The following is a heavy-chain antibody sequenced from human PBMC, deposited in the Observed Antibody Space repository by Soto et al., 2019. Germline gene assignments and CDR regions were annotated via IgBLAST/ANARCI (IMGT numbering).Heavy chain of an antibody. CDR1: GGTFSSYA. CDR2: IIPISGTA. J-gene: IGHJ6*02. Sequence: QVQLVQSGAEVKKPGSSVKVSCKASGGTFSSYAISWVRQAPGQGLEWMGGIIPISGTANYAQKFQGRVTITADESTSADYKELSSRRAEDTAYYYWARSEGSSTILEYYYYYYGMDVWGQGTTVTVSS. D-gene: IGHD2-2*01. V-gene: IGHV1-69*01. CDR3: ARSEGSSTILEYYYYYYGMDV.